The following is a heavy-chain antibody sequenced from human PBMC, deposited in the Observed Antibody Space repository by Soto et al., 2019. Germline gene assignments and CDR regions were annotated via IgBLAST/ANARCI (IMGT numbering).Heavy chain of an antibody. CDR2: ISSSSSTI. Sequence: PGGSLRLSCAASGFTFSSYSMNWVRQAPGKGLEWVSYISSSSSTIYYADSVKGRFTISRDNAKNSLYLQMNSLRDEDTAVYYCARGSPTMIVVVTDWYFDLWGRGTLVTVAS. V-gene: IGHV3-48*02. D-gene: IGHD3-22*01. CDR3: ARGSPTMIVVVTDWYFDL. J-gene: IGHJ2*01. CDR1: GFTFSSYS.